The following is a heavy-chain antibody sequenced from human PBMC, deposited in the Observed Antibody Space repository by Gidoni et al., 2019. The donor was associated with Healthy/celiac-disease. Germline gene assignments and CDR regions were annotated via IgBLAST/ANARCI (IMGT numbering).Heavy chain of an antibody. Sequence: EVQLVETGGGLIQPGGSLRLSCAASGFTVSSNYMSWVRQAPGKGVEWVSVIYGGGSTYYADSVKGRFPISRDNAKKTLYLQMNSLRAEDTAVYYCAREGYGGNSLDYWGQGTLVTVSS. J-gene: IGHJ4*02. CDR2: IYGGGST. D-gene: IGHD4-17*01. V-gene: IGHV3-53*02. CDR3: AREGYGGNSLDY. CDR1: GFTVSSNY.